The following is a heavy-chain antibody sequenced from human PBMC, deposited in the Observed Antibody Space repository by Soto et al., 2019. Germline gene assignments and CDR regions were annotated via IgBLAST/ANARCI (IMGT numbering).Heavy chain of an antibody. J-gene: IGHJ4*02. V-gene: IGHV3-30*18. CDR3: AKDRGALRWSGEHYYFDY. CDR2: ILYDGSNK. CDR1: GFTFSSYG. D-gene: IGHD3-10*01. Sequence: GGSLRLSCAASGFTFSSYGMHWVRQAPGKGLEWVAVILYDGSNKYYADSVKGRFTISRDNSKNTLYLQLDSLRTEDTAMYYCAKDRGALRWSGEHYYFDYWGQGTLVTVSS.